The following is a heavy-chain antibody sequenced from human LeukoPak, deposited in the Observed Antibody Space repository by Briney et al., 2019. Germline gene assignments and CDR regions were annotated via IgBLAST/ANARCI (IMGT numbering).Heavy chain of an antibody. CDR2: IYYSGST. J-gene: IGHJ6*02. CDR1: GGSIGSYY. D-gene: IGHD1-26*01. CDR3: ARASPGMRYYYGMDV. Sequence: SETLSLTCTVPGGSIGSYYWSWIRQPPGKGLEWIGYIYYSGSTNYNPSLKSRVTISVDTSKNQFSLKLSSVTAADTAVYYCARASPGMRYYYGMDVWGQGTTVTVSS. V-gene: IGHV4-59*12.